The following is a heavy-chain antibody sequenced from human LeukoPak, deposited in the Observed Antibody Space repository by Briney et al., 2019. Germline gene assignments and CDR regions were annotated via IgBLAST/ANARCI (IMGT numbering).Heavy chain of an antibody. CDR2: IYYSGST. CDR3: ARSNYDFWSGYSARFDY. J-gene: IGHJ4*02. Sequence: SQTLSLTCTVSGGSISSYYWSWIRQPPGKGLEWIGYIYYSGSTNYNPSLKSRVTISVDTSKNQFSLKLSSVTAADTAVYYCARSNYDFWSGYSARFDYWGQGTLVTVSS. V-gene: IGHV4-59*01. CDR1: GGSISSYY. D-gene: IGHD3-3*01.